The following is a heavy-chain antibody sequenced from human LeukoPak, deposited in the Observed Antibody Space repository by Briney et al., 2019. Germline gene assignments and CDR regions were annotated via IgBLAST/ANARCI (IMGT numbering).Heavy chain of an antibody. CDR3: ARGPFDAGSQDY. J-gene: IGHJ4*02. CDR1: GFTFSDYY. D-gene: IGHD3-10*01. V-gene: IGHV3-11*01. CDR2: ISSGGSTI. Sequence: GGSLRLSCAVSGFTFSDYYMSWIRQAPGKGLEWVSYISSGGSTISHADSVKGRFTISRDNAENSLYLQMNSLRAEDTAVYFCARGPFDAGSQDYWGQGTLVTVSS.